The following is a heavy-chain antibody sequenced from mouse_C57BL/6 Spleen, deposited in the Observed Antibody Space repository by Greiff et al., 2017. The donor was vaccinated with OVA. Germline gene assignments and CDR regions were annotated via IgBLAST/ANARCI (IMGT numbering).Heavy chain of an antibody. CDR1: GYTFTSYW. CDR3: ARSGVMWFAY. V-gene: IGHV1-50*01. J-gene: IGHJ3*01. CDR2: IDPSDSYN. Sequence: QVQLQQPGAELVKPGASVKLSCKASGYTFTSYWMQWVKQRPGQGLEWIGEIDPSDSYNNYNQKFKGKATLTVDTSSSTAYMQLSSLTSEDSAVYYCARSGVMWFAYWGQGTLVTVSA. D-gene: IGHD2-1*01.